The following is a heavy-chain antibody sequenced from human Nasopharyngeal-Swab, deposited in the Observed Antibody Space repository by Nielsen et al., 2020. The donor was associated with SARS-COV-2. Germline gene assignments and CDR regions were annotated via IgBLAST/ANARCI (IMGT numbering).Heavy chain of an antibody. CDR3: ARRGRYCSSTSCYAEHFDY. V-gene: IGHV7-4-1*02. Sequence: WVRQAPGQGLEWMGWINTNTGNPTYAQGFTGRFVFSLDTSVSTAYLQWSSLKASDTAMYYCARRGRYCSSTSCYAEHFDYWGQETLVTVSS. D-gene: IGHD2-2*01. J-gene: IGHJ4*02. CDR2: INTNTGNP.